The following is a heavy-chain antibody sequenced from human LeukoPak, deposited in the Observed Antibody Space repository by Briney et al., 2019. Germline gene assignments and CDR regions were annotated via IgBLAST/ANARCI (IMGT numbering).Heavy chain of an antibody. CDR3: ARDDSCSSTRCYYYYGMDV. V-gene: IGHV1-69*13. CDR2: IIPILGTA. D-gene: IGHD2-2*01. Sequence: SVKVSCKASGGTFSSYAISWVRQAPGQGLEWMGGIIPILGTANYAQKFQARVTITADESTSTAYMELSSLRSEDTAVYYCARDDSCSSTRCYYYYGMDVWGKGTTVTVSS. CDR1: GGTFSSYA. J-gene: IGHJ6*04.